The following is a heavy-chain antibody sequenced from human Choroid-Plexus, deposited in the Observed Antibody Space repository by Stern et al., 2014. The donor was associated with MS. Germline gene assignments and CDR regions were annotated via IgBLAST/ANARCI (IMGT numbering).Heavy chain of an antibody. CDR2: ISYDGSDK. CDR1: GFTFSNFG. Sequence: QVQLVQSGGGVAQPGRPLILSCAASGFTFSNFGMHWVRQAPGKGLEWVALISYDGSDKYYADSVKGRFTIFRDNSKNTLYMHMNSLRAEDTAVHYCAKDRQWSTYFFDYWGQGSLVTVSS. J-gene: IGHJ4*02. V-gene: IGHV3-30*18. CDR3: AKDRQWSTYFFDY. D-gene: IGHD2-15*01.